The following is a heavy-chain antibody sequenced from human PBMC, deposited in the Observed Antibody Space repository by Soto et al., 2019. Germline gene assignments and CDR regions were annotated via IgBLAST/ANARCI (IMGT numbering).Heavy chain of an antibody. Sequence: PSETLSLTCTISGGSVSVYYWSWIRQPPGQALEWIGYIYDSGNPYYNPSFRSRVIISADTSKNEISLKLTSATAADTAVYYCARGVGSSPPRYWGRGTLVTVSS. J-gene: IGHJ4*02. CDR2: IYDSGNP. D-gene: IGHD1-26*01. V-gene: IGHV4-59*02. CDR3: ARGVGSSPPRY. CDR1: GGSVSVYY.